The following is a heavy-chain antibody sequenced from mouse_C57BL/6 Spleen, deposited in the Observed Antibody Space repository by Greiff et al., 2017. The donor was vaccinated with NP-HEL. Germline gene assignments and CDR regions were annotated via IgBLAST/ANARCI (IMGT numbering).Heavy chain of an antibody. V-gene: IGHV1-80*01. CDR2: IYPGDGDT. CDR3: ASHYYGSDYAMDY. CDR1: GYAFSSYW. D-gene: IGHD1-1*01. J-gene: IGHJ4*01. Sequence: QVQLQQSGAELVKPGASVKISCKASGYAFSSYWMNWVKQRPGQGLEWIGQIYPGDGDTNYTGKFKGKATLTADKSSSTAYMQLSSLTSEDSAVYFCASHYYGSDYAMDYWGQGTSVTVSS.